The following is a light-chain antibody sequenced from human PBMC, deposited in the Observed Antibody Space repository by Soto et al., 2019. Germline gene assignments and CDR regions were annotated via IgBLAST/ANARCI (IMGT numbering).Light chain of an antibody. CDR2: DTS. J-gene: IGKJ4*01. CDR3: QQRYNWLT. CDR1: QSVTKY. Sequence: EIVLTQSPATLSLSPGERATLSCGASQSVTKYLAWYQQKPGQAPRLLIYDTSNRATGIPARFSGSGSGTDFTLTISGLESEDSGIYYCQQRYNWLTFGGGTKVEIK. V-gene: IGKV3-11*01.